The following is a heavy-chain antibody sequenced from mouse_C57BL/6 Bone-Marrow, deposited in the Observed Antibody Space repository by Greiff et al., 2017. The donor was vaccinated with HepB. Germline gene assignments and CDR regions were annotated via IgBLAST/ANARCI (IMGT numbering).Heavy chain of an antibody. CDR2: ILPGSGST. V-gene: IGHV1-9*01. CDR3: ARSRGYITTVVPYWYFDV. J-gene: IGHJ1*03. CDR1: GYTFTGYW. Sequence: QVQLKESGAELMKPGASVKLSCKATGYTFTGYWIEWVKQRPGHGLEWIGEILPGSGSTNYNEKFKGKATFTADTSSNTAYMQLSSLTTEDSAIYYCARSRGYITTVVPYWYFDVWGTGTTVTVSS. D-gene: IGHD1-1*01.